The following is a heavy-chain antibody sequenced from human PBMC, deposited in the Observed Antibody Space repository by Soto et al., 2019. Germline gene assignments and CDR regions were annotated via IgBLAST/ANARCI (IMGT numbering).Heavy chain of an antibody. J-gene: IGHJ5*02. CDR1: GFTFSSHG. V-gene: IGHV3-33*01. Sequence: PGGSLRLSCAASGFTFSSHGMHWVRQAPGKGLEWVAVIWYDGSNKYYADSVKGRFTISRDNSKNTLYLQMNSLRAEDTAVYYCARDITMVRGGGFDPWGQGTLVTVSS. CDR2: IWYDGSNK. D-gene: IGHD3-10*01. CDR3: ARDITMVRGGGFDP.